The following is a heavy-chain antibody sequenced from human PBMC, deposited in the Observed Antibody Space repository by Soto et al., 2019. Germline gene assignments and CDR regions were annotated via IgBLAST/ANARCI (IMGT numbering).Heavy chain of an antibody. CDR2: IYYSGST. CDR3: AGDQGVVPAASGENWFDP. Sequence: QVQLQESGPGLVKPSQTLSLTCTVSGGSISSGGYYWSWIRQHPGKGLEWIGYIYYSGSTYYNPSLKSSVTISVDTSKNDCSLKLSSVTAADTAVYYCAGDQGVVPAASGENWFDPWGQGTLVTVSS. J-gene: IGHJ5*02. CDR1: GGSISSGGYY. D-gene: IGHD2-2*01. V-gene: IGHV4-31*03.